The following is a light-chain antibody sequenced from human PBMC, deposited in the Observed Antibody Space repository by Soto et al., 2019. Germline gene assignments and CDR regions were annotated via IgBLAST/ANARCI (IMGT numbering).Light chain of an antibody. J-gene: IGKJ1*01. CDR2: AAS. CDR3: LQYNSYPWT. Sequence: DIQMTQSPSSLSASVGDRVTITCRASQGIRNDLSWYQQKPGKAPKRLIYAASSLQSGVPSRFSGSASGKEFTLTISSLQPEDCATYYCLQYNSYPWTFGQGTQVEMK. CDR1: QGIRND. V-gene: IGKV1-17*01.